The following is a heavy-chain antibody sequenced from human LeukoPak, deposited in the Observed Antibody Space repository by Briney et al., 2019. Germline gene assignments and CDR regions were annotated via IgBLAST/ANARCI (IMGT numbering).Heavy chain of an antibody. J-gene: IGHJ4*02. CDR1: GFTFSSYS. CDR3: ARVWKYQLLGAKIVDY. CDR2: ISSSSSTI. Sequence: PGGSLRLSCAASGFTFSSYSMNWVRQAPGKGLEWVSYISSSSSTIYYADSVKGRFTISRDNAKNSLYLQMNSLRAEDTAVYYCARVWKYQLLGAKIVDYWGQGTLVTVSS. V-gene: IGHV3-48*01. D-gene: IGHD2-2*01.